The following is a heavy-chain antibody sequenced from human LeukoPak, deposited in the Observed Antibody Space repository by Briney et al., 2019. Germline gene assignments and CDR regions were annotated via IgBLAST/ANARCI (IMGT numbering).Heavy chain of an antibody. V-gene: IGHV4-59*02. D-gene: IGHD3/OR15-3a*01. CDR3: VGGGDWLPEY. J-gene: IGHJ4*01. CDR1: SASVSGKF. CDR2: IYYSGST. Sequence: SETLSLTCTVSSASVSGKFWSWIRHSPGNGLEWIGLIYYSGSTKFNPSLKSRVAMSVDPSNNQFSLSLNSVTTTDTAVYFCVGGGDWLPEYWGHGTQVIVSS.